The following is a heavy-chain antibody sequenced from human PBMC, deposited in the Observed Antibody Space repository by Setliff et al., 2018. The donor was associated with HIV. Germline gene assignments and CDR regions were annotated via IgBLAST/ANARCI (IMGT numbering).Heavy chain of an antibody. CDR3: ARLDSSGYYRSFDV. V-gene: IGHV5-51*01. D-gene: IGHD3-22*01. CDR2: IHPRDFDI. Sequence: GESLKISCKASGYTFTNYWTAWVRQMPGKGLEWMGIIHPRDFDIKYSQSFQGQVTISADKSLSTAYLQWNSLKAPDTALYYCARLDSSGYYRSFDVWGQGTMVT. J-gene: IGHJ3*01. CDR1: GYTFTNYW.